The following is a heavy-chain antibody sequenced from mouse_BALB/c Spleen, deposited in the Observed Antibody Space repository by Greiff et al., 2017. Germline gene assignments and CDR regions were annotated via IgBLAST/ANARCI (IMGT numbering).Heavy chain of an antibody. CDR3: ALYGSSYDYAMDY. V-gene: IGHV5-12-2*01. J-gene: IGHJ4*01. CDR1: GFTFSSYT. CDR2: ISNGGGST. Sequence: EVHLVESGGGLVQPGGSLKLSCAASGFTFSSYTMSWVRQTPEKRLEWVAYISNGGGSTYYPDTVKGRFTISRDNAKNTLYLQMSSLKSEDTAMYYCALYGSSYDYAMDYWGQGTSVTVSS. D-gene: IGHD1-1*01.